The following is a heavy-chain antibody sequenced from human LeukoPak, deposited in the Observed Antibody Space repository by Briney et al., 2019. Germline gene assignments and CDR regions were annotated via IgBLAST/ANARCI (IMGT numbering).Heavy chain of an antibody. CDR3: ARRDYDSSGQFRNWFDP. J-gene: IGHJ5*02. CDR1: GGSFSGYY. Sequence: SETLSLTCAAYGGSFSGYYWSWIRQPPGKGLEWIGEINHSGSTNYNPSLKSRVTISVDTSKNQFSLKLSSVTAADTAVYYCARRDYDSSGQFRNWFDPWGQGTLVTVSS. D-gene: IGHD3-22*01. CDR2: INHSGST. V-gene: IGHV4-34*01.